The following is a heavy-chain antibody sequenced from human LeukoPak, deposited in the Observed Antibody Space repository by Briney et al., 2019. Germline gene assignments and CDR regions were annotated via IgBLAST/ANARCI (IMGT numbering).Heavy chain of an antibody. V-gene: IGHV4-4*02. D-gene: IGHD3-3*01. J-gene: IGHJ4*02. CDR2: IHRDGRS. CDR3: AREGGFYRPLDY. Sequence: PSETLSLTCAVSGVSISTSEWWIWVRQPPGQGMEWIGEIHRDGRSRYNPSLKSRVTMSIDYSKNQFSLKLTSVTAADTAVYYCAREGGFYRPLDYSGQGTLVTVSS. CDR1: GVSISTSEW.